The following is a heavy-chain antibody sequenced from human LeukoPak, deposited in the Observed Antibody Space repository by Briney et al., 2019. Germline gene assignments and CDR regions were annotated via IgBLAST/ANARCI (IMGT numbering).Heavy chain of an antibody. CDR2: IIPIFGTA. J-gene: IGHJ4*02. CDR3: ARAGITMIVATSLDY. CDR1: GGTFSSYA. V-gene: IGHV1-69*05. Sequence: GASVKVSCKASGGTFSSYAISWVRQAPGQGLEWMGRIIPIFGTANYAQKFQGRVTITTDESTSTAYMELSSLRSEDTAVYYCARAGITMIVATSLDYWGQGTLVTVSS. D-gene: IGHD3-22*01.